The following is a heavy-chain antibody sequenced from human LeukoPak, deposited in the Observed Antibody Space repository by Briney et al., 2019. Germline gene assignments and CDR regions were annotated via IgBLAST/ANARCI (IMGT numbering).Heavy chain of an antibody. CDR3: ARTQDNSHDYLFRKASNYGMDV. CDR2: INPNSGGT. CDR1: GYTFTGYY. D-gene: IGHD2/OR15-2a*01. Sequence: ASVTVSCKASGYTFTGYYMHWVRQAPGQGLEWMGRINPNSGGTNYAQKFQGRVTMTRDTSISTAYMELSRLRSDDTAVYYCARTQDNSHDYLFRKASNYGMDVWGQGTTVTVSS. V-gene: IGHV1-2*06. J-gene: IGHJ6*02.